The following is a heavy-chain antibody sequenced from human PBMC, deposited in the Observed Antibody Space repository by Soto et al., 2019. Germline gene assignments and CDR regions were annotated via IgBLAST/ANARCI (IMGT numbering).Heavy chain of an antibody. CDR3: ARLHCDSPNCVPLDP. D-gene: IGHD2-2*01. CDR2: IYYSGTS. J-gene: IGHJ5*02. CDR1: GGSISDDTYY. V-gene: IGHV4-39*01. Sequence: QLQLQESGPGLVKPSETLSLTCTVTGGSISDDTYYWGWIRQPPGKVLEWIGSIYYSGTSSYNPALKSRVTMSVDTSKKQLSLRLSSVTAADTAVYYCARLHCDSPNCVPLDPWGQGTLVTVSS.